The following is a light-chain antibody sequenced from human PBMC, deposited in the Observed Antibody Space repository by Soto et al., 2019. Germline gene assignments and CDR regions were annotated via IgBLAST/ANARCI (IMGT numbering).Light chain of an antibody. J-gene: IGLJ1*01. Sequence: QSVLTHPPSASWSPGHSVPISCTGTSSDVGGYNYVSWYQQHPGKAPKLMIYEVNKRPSGVPDRFSGSKSGNTASLTVSGLQAEDEADYYCSSYAGSSNVFGTGTKVTVL. V-gene: IGLV2-8*01. CDR2: EVN. CDR3: SSYAGSSNV. CDR1: SSDVGGYNY.